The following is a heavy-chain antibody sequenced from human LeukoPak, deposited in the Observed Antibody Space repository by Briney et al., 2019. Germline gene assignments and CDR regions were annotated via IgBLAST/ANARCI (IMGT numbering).Heavy chain of an antibody. D-gene: IGHD1-26*01. CDR2: IKGGGASP. CDR1: GFTFNNFA. Sequence: PGGSLRLSCAASGFTFNNFAMNWVRQAPGKGLEWVSSIKGGGASPFYADSVKGRFTISRDNSKNTLYLQMNSLRAEDTAVYYCARLTGSYSFDYWGQGTLVTVSS. J-gene: IGHJ4*02. CDR3: ARLTGSYSFDY. V-gene: IGHV3-23*01.